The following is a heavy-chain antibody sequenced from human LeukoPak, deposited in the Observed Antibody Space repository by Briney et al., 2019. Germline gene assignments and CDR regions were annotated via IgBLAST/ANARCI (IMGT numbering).Heavy chain of an antibody. CDR1: GGSITSGSYY. CDR3: ASVVVPARYMDV. Sequence: PSETLSLTCTVSGGSITSGSYYWSWIRQPAGKGLEWIGRIYTSGSTKYNPSLKSRVTISVDTSKNQFSLKLSSVTVADTAVYYCASVVVPARYMDVWGKGTTVTVSS. V-gene: IGHV4-61*02. J-gene: IGHJ6*03. CDR2: IYTSGST. D-gene: IGHD2-2*01.